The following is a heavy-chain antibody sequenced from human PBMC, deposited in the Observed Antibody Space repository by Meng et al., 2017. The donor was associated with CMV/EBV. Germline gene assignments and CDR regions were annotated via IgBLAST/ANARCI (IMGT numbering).Heavy chain of an antibody. D-gene: IGHD4-17*01. Sequence: QGHLREAGPGLVKPSENLSLTCTGSGGAISSYYWSWIRQPAGKGLEWIGRIYTSGSTNYNPSLKSRVTMSVDTSKNQFSLKLSSVTAADTAVYYCARGPEVDYGDYVGLDYWGQGTLVTVSS. J-gene: IGHJ4*02. CDR3: ARGPEVDYGDYVGLDY. CDR1: GGAISSYY. V-gene: IGHV4-4*07. CDR2: IYTSGST.